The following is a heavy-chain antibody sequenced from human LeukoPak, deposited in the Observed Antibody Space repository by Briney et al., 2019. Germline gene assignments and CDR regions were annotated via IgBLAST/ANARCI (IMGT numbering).Heavy chain of an antibody. CDR3: ARDIGSGYELFDY. D-gene: IGHD5-12*01. CDR2: INPNSGGT. J-gene: IGHJ4*02. Sequence: GASVKVSCKASGYTLTGYYMHWVRQAPGQGLEWMGWINPNSGGTNYAQKFQGRVTMTRDTSISTAYMELSRLRSDDTAVYYCARDIGSGYELFDYWGQGTLVTVSS. CDR1: GYTLTGYY. V-gene: IGHV1-2*02.